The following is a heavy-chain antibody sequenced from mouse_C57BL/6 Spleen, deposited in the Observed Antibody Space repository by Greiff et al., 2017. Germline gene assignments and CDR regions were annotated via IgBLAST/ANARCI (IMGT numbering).Heavy chain of an antibody. CDR3: ARSPFYYGSSYWYFDV. D-gene: IGHD1-1*01. V-gene: IGHV1-53*01. CDR1: CYTFTSYW. J-gene: IGHJ1*03. CDR2: INPSNGGT. Sequence: VQLQQPGTELVKPGASVKLSCKASCYTFTSYWMHWVKQRPGQGLEWIGNINPSNGGTNYNEKFKSKATLTVDKSSRTAYMQLSSVTSEDCAVYYCARSPFYYGSSYWYFDVWGTGTTVTVSS.